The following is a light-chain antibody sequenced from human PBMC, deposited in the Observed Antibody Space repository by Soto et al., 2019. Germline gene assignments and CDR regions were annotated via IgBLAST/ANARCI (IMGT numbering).Light chain of an antibody. CDR1: QSVSSN. J-gene: IGKJ1*01. CDR3: QQYNNWWT. V-gene: IGKV3-15*01. CDR2: GAS. Sequence: ELVMTQSPDTMSGSPGERATLSCRASQSVSSNLAWYQQKPGQAPRLLIHGASTRATGIPARFSGSGSGTEFTLTISSLQSEDFAVYYCQQYNNWWTLGQGTKV.